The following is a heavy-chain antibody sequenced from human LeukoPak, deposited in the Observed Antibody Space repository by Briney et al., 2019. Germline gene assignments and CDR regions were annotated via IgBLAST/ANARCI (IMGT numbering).Heavy chain of an antibody. CDR2: IYHSGST. V-gene: IGHV4-38-2*02. D-gene: IGHD3-22*01. CDR1: GYSISSGYY. J-gene: IGHJ4*02. CDR3: ARVTGYMIEDYFDY. Sequence: SETLSLTCTVSGYSISSGYYWGWIRQPPGKGLEWIGSIYHSGSTNYNPSLKSRVTISVDTSKNQFSLRLSSVTAADTAVYYCARVTGYMIEDYFDYWGQGTLVTVSS.